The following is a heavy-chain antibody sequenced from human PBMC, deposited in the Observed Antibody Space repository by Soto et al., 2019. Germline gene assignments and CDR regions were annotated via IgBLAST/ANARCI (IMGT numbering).Heavy chain of an antibody. CDR2: IYWDDDK. Sequence: QITLKESGPTVVKPTEPLTLTCTFSGFSLSTSGAGVGWVRQSPGKAPEWLALIYWDDDKRYSTSLKSRLTITKDTSKNQVVLTMANVDPADTATYYCAHRVLRTVFGLVTTTAIYFDFWGQGTPVVVSS. J-gene: IGHJ4*02. V-gene: IGHV2-5*02. CDR3: AHRVLRTVFGLVTTTAIYFDF. D-gene: IGHD3-3*01. CDR1: GFSLSTSGAG.